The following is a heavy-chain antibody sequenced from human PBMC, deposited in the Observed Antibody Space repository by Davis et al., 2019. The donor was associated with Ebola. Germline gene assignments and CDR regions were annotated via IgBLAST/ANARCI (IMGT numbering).Heavy chain of an antibody. V-gene: IGHV4-61*01. Sequence: SETLSLTCAVSGGSVSSGSYYWSWIRQPPGKGLEWIGYIYYSGSTYYNPSLKSRVTISVDTSKNQFSLKLSSVTAADTAVYYCARATLEPYNWFDPWGQGTLVTVSS. J-gene: IGHJ5*02. CDR3: ARATLEPYNWFDP. D-gene: IGHD1-1*01. CDR1: GGSVSSGSYY. CDR2: IYYSGST.